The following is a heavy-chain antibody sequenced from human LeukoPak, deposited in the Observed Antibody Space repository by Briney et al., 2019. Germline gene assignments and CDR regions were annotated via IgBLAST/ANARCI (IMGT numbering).Heavy chain of an antibody. D-gene: IGHD2/OR15-2a*01. CDR2: ARNKAHGYTT. CDR1: GFSFSDDH. V-gene: IGHV3-72*01. J-gene: IGHJ3*02. Sequence: PGGSLRLSRAASGFSFSDDHMDWVRQAPGKGLEWVGRARNKAHGYTTRYAVSVEGRFTISRDDSKNSVYLQMDGLKTEDTALYHCVRAPYFDAVGTSFDAFDNWGEGAMVTVSS. CDR3: VRAPYFDAVGTSFDAFDN.